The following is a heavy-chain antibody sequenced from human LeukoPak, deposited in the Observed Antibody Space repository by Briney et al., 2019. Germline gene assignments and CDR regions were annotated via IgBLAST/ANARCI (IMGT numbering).Heavy chain of an antibody. V-gene: IGHV1-69-2*01. J-gene: IGHJ4*02. CDR3: AISREQQLP. Sequence: ASVKGSCKGFGYTFNDYYIAWVQQAPGKRVGWVGLFDSEDGETIYEEKFQGRVTITADTSTDTAYMELSSLRSEDTAVYYCAISREQQLPWGQGTLVTVSS. CDR1: GYTFNDYY. D-gene: IGHD6-13*01. CDR2: FDSEDGET.